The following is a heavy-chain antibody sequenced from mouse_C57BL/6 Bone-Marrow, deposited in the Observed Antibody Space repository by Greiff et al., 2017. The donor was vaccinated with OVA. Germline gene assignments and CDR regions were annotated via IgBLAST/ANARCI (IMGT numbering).Heavy chain of an antibody. J-gene: IGHJ3*01. V-gene: IGHV1-18*01. Sequence: EVQLQQSGPELVKPGASVKIPCKASGYTFTDYNMDWVKQSHGKSLEWIGDINPNNGGTIYNQKFKGKATLTVDKSSSTAYMELRSLTSEDTAVYYCARHGSSTGGWFAYWGQGTLVTVSA. CDR2: INPNNGGT. CDR3: ARHGSSTGGWFAY. CDR1: GYTFTDYN. D-gene: IGHD1-1*01.